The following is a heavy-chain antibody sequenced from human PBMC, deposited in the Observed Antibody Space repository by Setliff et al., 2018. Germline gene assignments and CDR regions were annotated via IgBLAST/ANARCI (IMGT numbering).Heavy chain of an antibody. J-gene: IGHJ3*02. CDR2: VSTYNGDT. Sequence: ASVNVSCKASGNSFSSFSITWVRQAPGQGLEWMGWVSTYNGDTKYAQNFRGRVTMTTDMSTSKVYMELRTLRSDDTAVYFCARRPIALAGYRKGAFDIWGQGTMVTVSS. V-gene: IGHV1-18*01. D-gene: IGHD6-19*01. CDR1: GNSFSSFS. CDR3: ARRPIALAGYRKGAFDI.